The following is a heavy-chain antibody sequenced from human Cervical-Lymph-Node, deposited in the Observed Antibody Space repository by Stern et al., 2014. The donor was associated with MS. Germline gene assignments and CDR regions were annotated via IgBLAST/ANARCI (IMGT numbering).Heavy chain of an antibody. J-gene: IGHJ4*02. Sequence: VQLVESGGDVVHPGRSLRLSCAASRFTFSNYSMHWVRQAPGKGLEWVAVISFDGDNKFYAGSVKGRFTISRDNAKNTLYLQMSSLRVEDTAVYYCARSPLINEMLFDYLDYWGQGTPVTVSS. D-gene: IGHD3-10*01. CDR3: ARSPLINEMLFDYLDY. CDR2: ISFDGDNK. CDR1: RFTFSNYS. V-gene: IGHV3-30*04.